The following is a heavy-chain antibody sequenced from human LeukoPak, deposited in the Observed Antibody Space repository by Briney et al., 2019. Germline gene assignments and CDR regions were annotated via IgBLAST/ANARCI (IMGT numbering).Heavy chain of an antibody. CDR1: GFTFSTYA. CDR2: IYHSGST. V-gene: IGHV4-38-2*01. CDR3: ARQGERGIESDYWYFDL. J-gene: IGHJ2*01. Sequence: GSLRLSCAASGFTFSTYAVNWVRQAPGKGLEWIGSIYHSGSTYYNPSLKSRVTISVDTSKNQFSLKLSSVTAADTAVYYCARQGERGIESDYWYFDLWGRGTLVTVSS. D-gene: IGHD7-27*01.